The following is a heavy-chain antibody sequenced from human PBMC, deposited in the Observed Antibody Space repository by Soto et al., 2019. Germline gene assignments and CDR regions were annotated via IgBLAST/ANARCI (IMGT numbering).Heavy chain of an antibody. V-gene: IGHV1-2*04. Sequence: QVQLVQSGAEVKKPGASVKVSCKASGYTFTGYYMHWVRQAPGQGLEWMGWINPNSGGTNYAQKFQVWVTMTRDTSISTAYMELRRLRSDDTAVYYCARGITMVRGVLLDAFDIWGQGTIVTVSS. J-gene: IGHJ3*02. D-gene: IGHD3-10*01. CDR1: GYTFTGYY. CDR2: INPNSGGT. CDR3: ARGITMVRGVLLDAFDI.